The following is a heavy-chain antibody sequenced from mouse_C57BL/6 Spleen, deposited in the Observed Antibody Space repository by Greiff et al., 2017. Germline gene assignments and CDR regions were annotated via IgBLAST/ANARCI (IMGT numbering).Heavy chain of an antibody. CDR1: GYTFTSYW. Sequence: QVHVKQSGAELAKPGASVKLSCKASGYTFTSYWMHWVKQRPGQGLEWIGYINPSSGYTKYNQKFKDKATLTADKSSSTAYMQLSSLTYEDSAVYYCATSTMVTATGLYFDVWGTGTTVTVSS. CDR3: ATSTMVTATGLYFDV. CDR2: INPSSGYT. J-gene: IGHJ1*03. D-gene: IGHD2-2*01. V-gene: IGHV1-7*01.